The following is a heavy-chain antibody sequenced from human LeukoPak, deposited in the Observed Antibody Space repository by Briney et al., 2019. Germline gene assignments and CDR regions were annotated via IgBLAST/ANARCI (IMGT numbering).Heavy chain of an antibody. CDR2: IKQDGSET. V-gene: IGHV3-7*02. Sequence: GGSLRLSCATSGFTLSTYWMSWVRQAPGKGLEWVANIKQDGSETYYVDSVKGRFTISRDNAKNSLFLQVNSLRVEDTAVYYCARARFRTSGGCYLDYWGQGTLVTVSS. J-gene: IGHJ4*02. CDR3: ARARFRTSGGCYLDY. CDR1: GFTLSTYW. D-gene: IGHD2-8*01.